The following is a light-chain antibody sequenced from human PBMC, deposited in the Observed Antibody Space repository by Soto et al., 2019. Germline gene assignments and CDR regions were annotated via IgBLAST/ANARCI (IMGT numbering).Light chain of an antibody. Sequence: EIVLTQSPGTLSLSPGERATLSCRASQSVSSSYLAWYQQKPGQAPRLLIYGASRRATGIPDRFSGSGSGTDFTLTISRLEPEDLAVYYCPQYGSSPRTFGQGTKV. V-gene: IGKV3-20*01. CDR2: GAS. J-gene: IGKJ1*01. CDR1: QSVSSSY. CDR3: PQYGSSPRT.